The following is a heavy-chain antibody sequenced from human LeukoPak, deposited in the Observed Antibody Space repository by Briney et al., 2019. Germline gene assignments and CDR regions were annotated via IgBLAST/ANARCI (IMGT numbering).Heavy chain of an antibody. CDR1: GFPLSSYS. Sequence: GGSLRRSCAASGFPLSSYSINWVRQAPGKGLEWVSYISSSGSAIYYVDSVKGRFTVSRDNAKNSLFLQMNSPRAEDTAVYYCVRVKGSYFDYWGQGALVTVSS. CDR3: VRVKGSYFDY. J-gene: IGHJ4*02. CDR2: ISSSGSAI. V-gene: IGHV3-48*01. D-gene: IGHD2-15*01.